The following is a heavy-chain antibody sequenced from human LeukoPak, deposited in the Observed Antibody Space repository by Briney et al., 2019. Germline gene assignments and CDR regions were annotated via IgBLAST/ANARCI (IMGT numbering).Heavy chain of an antibody. CDR1: RGTFSSYA. D-gene: IGHD3-10*01. V-gene: IGHV1-69*04. CDR3: ARAPRGFGELLSTY. Sequence: SVKVFCKASRGTFSSYAIRWVRQAPGQGLEWMGRIIPILGIANYAQKFQGRVTITADKSTSTAYMELSSLRSEDTAVYYCARAPRGFGELLSTYWGQGTLVTVSS. CDR2: IIPILGIA. J-gene: IGHJ4*02.